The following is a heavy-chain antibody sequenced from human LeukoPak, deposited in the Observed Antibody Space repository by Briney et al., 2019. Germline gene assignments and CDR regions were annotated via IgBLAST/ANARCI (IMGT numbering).Heavy chain of an antibody. CDR3: ATGGAYTSGWYNI. CDR2: IFSSGGT. CDR1: GGSVGGFY. V-gene: IGHV4-4*09. J-gene: IGHJ4*02. D-gene: IGHD6-19*01. Sequence: SETLSLTCTVSGGSVGGFYWTSIRQPPGGGMQWIGFIFSSGGTNYNPSLKSRVAISTDTSKNQVSLRVTSVTAADTAVYYCATGGAYTSGWYNIWGQGTLVSVSS.